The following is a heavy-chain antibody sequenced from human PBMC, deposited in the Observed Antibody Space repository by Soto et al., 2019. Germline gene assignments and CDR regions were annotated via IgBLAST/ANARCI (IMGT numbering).Heavy chain of an antibody. CDR1: EFTVSTNS. Sequence: EGQLVETGGGLIQPGGSLRLSCAASEFTVSTNSMSWVRRAPGRGLEWVSIIYRDGKTYYADSVRGRFIISRDNSKNTLDLQMNSLRVEDTAIYYCAREAFTVSGGTSPVRGGGIDVWGQGTTVTVSS. CDR2: IYRDGKT. J-gene: IGHJ6*02. D-gene: IGHD2-15*01. CDR3: AREAFTVSGGTSPVRGGGIDV. V-gene: IGHV3-53*02.